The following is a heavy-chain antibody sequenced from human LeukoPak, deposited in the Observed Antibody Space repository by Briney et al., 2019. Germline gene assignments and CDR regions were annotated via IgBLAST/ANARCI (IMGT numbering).Heavy chain of an antibody. J-gene: IGHJ4*02. CDR3: ARAYYYDSSGYYPIDY. CDR2: INPSGGST. Sequence: ASVKVSCKASGYTFTSYYMHWVRQAPGQGLEWMGIINPSGGSTSYAQKFQGRVTMTRDMSTSTVYMELSSLRSEDTALYYCARAYYYDSSGYYPIDYWGQGTLVTVSS. D-gene: IGHD3-22*01. CDR1: GYTFTSYY. V-gene: IGHV1-46*01.